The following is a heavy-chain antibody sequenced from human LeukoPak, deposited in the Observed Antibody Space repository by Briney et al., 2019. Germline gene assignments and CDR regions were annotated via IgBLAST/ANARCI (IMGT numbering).Heavy chain of an antibody. CDR2: ISWNSGSI. J-gene: IGHJ3*02. Sequence: PGRSLRLSCAASGFTFDDYAMHWVRQAPGKGLEWVSGISWNSGSIGYADSVKGRFTISRDNAKNSLYLQMNSLRAEDTALYYCAKDRAGNYGGSEGHDAFDIWGQGTMVTVSS. D-gene: IGHD1-7*01. CDR3: AKDRAGNYGGSEGHDAFDI. CDR1: GFTFDDYA. V-gene: IGHV3-9*01.